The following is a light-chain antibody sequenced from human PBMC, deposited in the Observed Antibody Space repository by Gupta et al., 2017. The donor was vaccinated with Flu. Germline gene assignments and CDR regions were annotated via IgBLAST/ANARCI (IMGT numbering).Light chain of an antibody. Sequence: DIQMTQSPSTLSASVGDRVTTTCRASQSISSWLAWYQQKPGKAPKLLIYKASSLESGVPSRFSGSGSGTEFTLTISSLQPDDFATYYCQQYNSYSYIFGQGTKMEIK. CDR2: KAS. V-gene: IGKV1-5*03. CDR3: QQYNSYSYI. J-gene: IGKJ2*01. CDR1: QSISSW.